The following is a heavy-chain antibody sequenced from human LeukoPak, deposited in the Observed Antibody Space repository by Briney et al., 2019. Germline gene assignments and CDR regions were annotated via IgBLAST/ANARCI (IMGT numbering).Heavy chain of an antibody. Sequence: GRSLRLSCAASGFTFDDYAMHWVRQAPGKGLEWVSGISWNSGSIGYVDSVNGRFTISRDNAKNSLYLQMNSLRAEDTAVYYCARADSSIAARLSRSSIFNYYYYMDVWGKGTTVTVSS. CDR3: ARADSSIAARLSRSSIFNYYYYMDV. CDR1: GFTFDDYA. D-gene: IGHD6-6*01. V-gene: IGHV3-9*01. CDR2: ISWNSGSI. J-gene: IGHJ6*03.